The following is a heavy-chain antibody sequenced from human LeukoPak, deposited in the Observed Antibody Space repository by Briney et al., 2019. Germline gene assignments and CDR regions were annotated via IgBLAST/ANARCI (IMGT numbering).Heavy chain of an antibody. CDR1: GYTFNSFG. V-gene: IGHV1-18*01. J-gene: IGHJ4*02. CDR3: AREYCCCGRCYNPDF. D-gene: IGHD2-15*01. Sequence: GASVKVSCKASGYTFNSFGISWVRQAPGQRLEWMGWTSAYNDKTIYVQNLQGRVTMTTDTSTSTVYMELRSLRSDDTGVYYCAREYCCCGRCYNPDFWGQGTLVTVSS. CDR2: TSAYNDKT.